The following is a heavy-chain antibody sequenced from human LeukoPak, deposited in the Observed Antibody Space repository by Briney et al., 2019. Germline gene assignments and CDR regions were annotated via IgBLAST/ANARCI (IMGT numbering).Heavy chain of an antibody. Sequence: ASVKVSCKASGDTFSNNAIIWVRQAPGQGLEWMGRIIPIFGTTHYAQKFQGRVTITADESTSTAYMELSSLISEDTAVYYCARGVSIAAAVLGYFMDVWGKGTTVTVSS. CDR3: ARGVSIAAAVLGYFMDV. CDR1: GDTFSNNA. J-gene: IGHJ6*03. CDR2: IIPIFGTT. D-gene: IGHD6-13*01. V-gene: IGHV1-69*13.